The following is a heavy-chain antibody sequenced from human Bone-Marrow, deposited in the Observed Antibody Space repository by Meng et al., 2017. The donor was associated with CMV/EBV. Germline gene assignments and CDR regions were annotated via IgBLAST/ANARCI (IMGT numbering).Heavy chain of an antibody. Sequence: GESLKISCAASGFTFDDYAMHWVRQAPGKGLEWVSLISWDGGSTYYADSVKGRFTISRDNSKNSLYLQMNSLRAEDTALYYCAKDRDSSSWQHYYYGMDVWGQGTTVTGSS. J-gene: IGHJ6*01. D-gene: IGHD6-13*01. V-gene: IGHV3-43D*03. CDR3: AKDRDSSSWQHYYYGMDV. CDR1: GFTFDDYA. CDR2: ISWDGGST.